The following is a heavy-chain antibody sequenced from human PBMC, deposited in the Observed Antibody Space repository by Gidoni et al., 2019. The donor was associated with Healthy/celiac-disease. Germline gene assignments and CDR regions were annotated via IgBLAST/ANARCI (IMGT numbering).Heavy chain of an antibody. CDR3: AKDRGGSGRKAGDY. J-gene: IGHJ4*02. V-gene: IGHV3-30*18. D-gene: IGHD3-10*01. Sequence: QVQLVESGGGVVQPGRSLRLSCAASGFPFSSYGMHWVRQAPGKGLEWVAVISYDGSNKYYADSVKGRFTISRDNSKNTLYLQMNSLRAEDTAVYYCAKDRGGSGRKAGDYWGQGTLVTVSS. CDR2: ISYDGSNK. CDR1: GFPFSSYG.